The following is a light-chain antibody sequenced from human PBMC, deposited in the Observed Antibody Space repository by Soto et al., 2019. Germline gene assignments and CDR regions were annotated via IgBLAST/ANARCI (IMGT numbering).Light chain of an antibody. CDR1: QSVLSSSNNKNS. CDR3: QQYYSNPFT. V-gene: IGKV4-1*01. Sequence: DIVMTQSPDSLAVSPGESATINCKSSQSVLSSSNNKNSLAWYQQKPGQPPKLLIYWASTRESGVPDRFSGSGSGTDFTLTISILQAEDVAVYYCQQYYSNPFTFGPGTKVDIK. J-gene: IGKJ3*01. CDR2: WAS.